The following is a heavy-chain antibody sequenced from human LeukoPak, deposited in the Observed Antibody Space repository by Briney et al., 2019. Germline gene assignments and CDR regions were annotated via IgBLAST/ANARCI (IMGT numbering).Heavy chain of an antibody. V-gene: IGHV4-34*01. CDR3: ARGLSTTAAAGPNWFDP. CDR1: GGSISSYY. J-gene: IGHJ5*02. Sequence: PSETLSLTCTVSGGSISSYYWSWIRQPPGKGLEWIGEINHSGSTNYNPSLKSRVTISVDTSKNQFSLKLSSVTAADTAVYYCARGLSTTAAAGPNWFDPWGQGTLVTVSS. CDR2: INHSGST. D-gene: IGHD6-13*01.